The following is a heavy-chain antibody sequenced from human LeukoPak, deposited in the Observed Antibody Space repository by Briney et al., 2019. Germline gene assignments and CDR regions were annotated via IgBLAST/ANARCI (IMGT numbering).Heavy chain of an antibody. J-gene: IGHJ4*02. D-gene: IGHD2-2*01. Sequence: SVKVSCKDSGYTFTGYYMHWVRQAPGQGLEWMGRIIPILGIANYAQKFQGRVTITADKSTSTAYMELSSLRSEDTAVYYCASKYCSSTSCKKKGFDYWGQGTLVTVSS. CDR3: ASKYCSSTSCKKKGFDY. V-gene: IGHV1-69*02. CDR1: GYTFTGYY. CDR2: IIPILGIA.